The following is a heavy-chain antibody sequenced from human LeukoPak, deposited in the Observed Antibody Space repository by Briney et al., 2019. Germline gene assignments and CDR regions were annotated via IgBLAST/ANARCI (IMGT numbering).Heavy chain of an antibody. D-gene: IGHD6-25*01. CDR1: GFTFTTYS. CDR2: INHSGTT. V-gene: IGHV4-34*01. J-gene: IGHJ3*02. CDR3: ARDLGTVAASGI. Sequence: GSLRLSCEASGFTFTTYSMTWIRQPPGKGLEWIGEINHSGTTNSNPSLKSRVTISVDKSKNQFSLRLNSVTTADTAVYYCARDLGTVAASGIWGQGTMVTVSS.